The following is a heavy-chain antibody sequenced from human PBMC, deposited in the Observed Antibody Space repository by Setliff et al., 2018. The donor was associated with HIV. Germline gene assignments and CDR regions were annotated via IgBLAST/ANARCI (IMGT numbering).Heavy chain of an antibody. V-gene: IGHV1-18*01. J-gene: IGHJ4*02. D-gene: IGHD4-17*01. Sequence: ASVKVSCKASGYIFTSYGITWVRQAPGQGLEWMGWISAYNGNTNYAQKLQGRVTMTTDTSTSTAYMELRSLRSDDTAVYYCARINDYGGNEGYFDYWGQGTLDTVSS. CDR2: ISAYNGNT. CDR1: GYIFTSYG. CDR3: ARINDYGGNEGYFDY.